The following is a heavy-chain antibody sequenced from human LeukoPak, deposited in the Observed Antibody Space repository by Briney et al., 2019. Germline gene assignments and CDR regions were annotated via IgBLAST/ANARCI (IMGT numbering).Heavy chain of an antibody. CDR3: ARDGHSGYLFDY. CDR1: GFTFSSYS. D-gene: IGHD5-12*01. Sequence: GGSLRLSCAASGFTFSSYSMNWVRQAPGKGLEWVSYISSSGSTIYYADSVKGRFTISRDNAKNSLYLQMNSLRAEDTAVYYCARDGHSGYLFDYWGQGTLVTVSS. V-gene: IGHV3-48*04. J-gene: IGHJ4*02. CDR2: ISSSGSTI.